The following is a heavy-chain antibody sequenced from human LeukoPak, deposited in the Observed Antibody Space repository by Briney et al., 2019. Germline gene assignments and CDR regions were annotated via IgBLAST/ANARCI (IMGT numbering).Heavy chain of an antibody. D-gene: IGHD3-22*01. V-gene: IGHV3-7*01. CDR2: IKQDGSEK. CDR1: GFTFSSYW. CDR3: AREGYYYDSSGPINWFDP. Sequence: GGSLRLSCAASGFTFSSYWMSWVHQAPGKGLEWVANIKQDGSEKYYVDSVKGRFTISRDNAKNSLYLQMNSLRAEDTAVYYCAREGYYYDSSGPINWFDPWGQGTLVTVSS. J-gene: IGHJ5*02.